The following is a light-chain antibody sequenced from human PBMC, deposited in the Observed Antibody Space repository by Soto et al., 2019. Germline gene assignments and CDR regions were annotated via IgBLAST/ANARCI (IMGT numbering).Light chain of an antibody. CDR3: SSYTSSGTFGV. CDR2: DVS. CDR1: SSDVGGYNY. V-gene: IGLV2-14*01. J-gene: IGLJ3*02. Sequence: QSALTQPASVSGSPGQSITISCTGTSSDVGGYNYVSWYQQHPGKAPNLMIYDVSNRPSGVSNRFSGSKSGNTASLTISGLQAEDEADDYCSSYTSSGTFGVFGGGTKVTVL.